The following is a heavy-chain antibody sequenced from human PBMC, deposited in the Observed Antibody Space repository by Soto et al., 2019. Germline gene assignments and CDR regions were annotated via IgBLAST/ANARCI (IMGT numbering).Heavy chain of an antibody. CDR2: IDPSDSYT. CDR3: ARLTENCSSTSCYLYYYYGMDV. CDR1: GYSCTSYW. V-gene: IGHV5-10-1*01. D-gene: IGHD2-2*01. J-gene: IGHJ6*02. Sequence: ESVKISFKGSGYSCTSYWISWVRQIPGKGLEWMGRIDPSDSYTNYSPSFQGHVTISADKSISTAYLQWSSLKASDTAMYYCARLTENCSSTSCYLYYYYGMDVWGQGTTVTVSS.